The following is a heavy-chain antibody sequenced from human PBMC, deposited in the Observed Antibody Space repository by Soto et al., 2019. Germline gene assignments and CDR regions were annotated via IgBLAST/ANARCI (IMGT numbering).Heavy chain of an antibody. V-gene: IGHV2-5*02. CDR1: GFSLSTSGVG. D-gene: IGHD3-10*01. CDR3: AHRHLGLSVRGVIHYFDY. J-gene: IGHJ4*02. Sequence: SGPTLVNPTQTLTLTCTFSGFSLSTSGVGVGWIRQPPGKALEWLALIYWDDDKRYSPSLKSRLTITKDTSKNQVVLTMTNMDPVDTATYYCAHRHLGLSVRGVIHYFDYWGQGTLVTVSS. CDR2: IYWDDDK.